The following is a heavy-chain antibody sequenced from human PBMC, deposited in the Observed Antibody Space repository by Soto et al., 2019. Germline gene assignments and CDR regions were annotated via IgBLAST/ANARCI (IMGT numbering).Heavy chain of an antibody. CDR3: AMGGYCSSTSCYRGSSSWNYYYYGMDV. CDR1: GGTFSSYA. V-gene: IGHV1-69*01. J-gene: IGHJ6*02. Sequence: QVQLVQSGAEVKKPGSSVKVSCKASGGTFSSYAISWVRQAPGQGLEWMGGIIPIFGTANYAQKFQGRVTITADESTSTAYMELSSLRSEDTGVYYCAMGGYCSSTSCYRGSSSWNYYYYGMDVWGQGTTVTVSS. CDR2: IIPIFGTA. D-gene: IGHD2-2*02.